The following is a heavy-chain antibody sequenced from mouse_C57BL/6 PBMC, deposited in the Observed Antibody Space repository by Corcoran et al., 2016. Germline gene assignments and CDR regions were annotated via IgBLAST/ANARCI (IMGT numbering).Heavy chain of an antibody. Sequence: QVQLQQSGAELVKPGASVKISCKASGYAFSSYWMNWVKQRPGKGLEWIGQIYPGDGDTTYNGKFKGKATLTADKSSSTAYMQLSSLTSEDSAVYFCARSGDGYYYDYWGQGTTLTVSS. CDR2: IYPGDGDT. CDR1: GYAFSSYW. D-gene: IGHD2-3*01. CDR3: ARSGDGYYYDY. J-gene: IGHJ2*01. V-gene: IGHV1-80*01.